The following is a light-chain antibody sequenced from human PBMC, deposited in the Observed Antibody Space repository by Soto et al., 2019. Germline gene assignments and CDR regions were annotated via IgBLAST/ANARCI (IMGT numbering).Light chain of an antibody. Sequence: EIVLTQSPGTLSLSPGERATLSCRASHAVTNNFLAWYQQKPGQSPRLVIYGASNRPAGIPARFSGSGAGTDFTLSISRLEPEDFAVYFCQHYGTSPGTFGQGTKLEIK. CDR3: QHYGTSPGT. J-gene: IGKJ2*01. CDR2: GAS. V-gene: IGKV3-20*01. CDR1: HAVTNNF.